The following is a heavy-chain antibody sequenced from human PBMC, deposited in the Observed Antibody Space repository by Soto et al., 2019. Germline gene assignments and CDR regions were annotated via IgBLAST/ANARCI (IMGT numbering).Heavy chain of an antibody. CDR2: IYYSGST. CDR3: AIFTFYYDSSGYHRNWFDP. Sequence: SETLSLTCAVSGGSISSGGYYCSWIRQHPGKGLEWIGYIYYSGSTYYNPSLKSRVTISVDPSKNQFSLKLSSVTAADTAVYFCAIFTFYYDSSGYHRNWFDPCGQGTLVPVSS. V-gene: IGHV4-30-4*08. CDR1: GGSISSGGYY. J-gene: IGHJ5*02. D-gene: IGHD3-22*01.